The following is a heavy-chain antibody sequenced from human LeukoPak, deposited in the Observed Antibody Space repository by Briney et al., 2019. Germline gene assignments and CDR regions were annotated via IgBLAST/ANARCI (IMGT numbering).Heavy chain of an antibody. CDR2: ISGTSSTI. CDR1: GFTFSTYK. Sequence: GGSLRLSCAASGFTFSTYKMNWVRQAPGKGLEWISYISGTSSTIYYADSVKGRFTVSRDNAKNSLFLQMNSLRDEDTAMYYCAREGGMATEYDYWGQGTLVTVSS. D-gene: IGHD5-24*01. CDR3: AREGGMATEYDY. V-gene: IGHV3-48*02. J-gene: IGHJ4*02.